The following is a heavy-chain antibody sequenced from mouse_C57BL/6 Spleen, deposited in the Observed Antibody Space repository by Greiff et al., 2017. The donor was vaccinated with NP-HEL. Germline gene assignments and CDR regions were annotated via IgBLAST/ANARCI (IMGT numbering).Heavy chain of an antibody. CDR3: TRGDYGNFL. J-gene: IGHJ3*01. V-gene: IGHV14-4*01. CDR1: GFNIKDDY. CDR2: IDPENGDT. D-gene: IGHD2-1*01. Sequence: VQLKESGAELVRPGASVKLTCTASGFNIKDDYMHWVKQRPEQGLEWIGWIDPENGDTEYASKFQGKATITADTSSNTAYLQLSSLTSEDTAVYYCTRGDYGNFLWGQGTLVTVSA.